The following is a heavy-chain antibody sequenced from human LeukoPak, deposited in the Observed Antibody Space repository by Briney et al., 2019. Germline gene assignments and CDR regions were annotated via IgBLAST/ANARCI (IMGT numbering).Heavy chain of an antibody. CDR3: ARRYSSGVGVDY. Sequence: ASVRVSCKASGYTFTGYYMHWVRQAPGQGLEWMGWINPNSGGTNYAQKFQGRVTMTRDTSISTAYMELSRLRSDDTAVCYCARRYSSGVGVDYWGQGTLVTVSS. D-gene: IGHD6-19*01. J-gene: IGHJ4*02. CDR2: INPNSGGT. CDR1: GYTFTGYY. V-gene: IGHV1-2*02.